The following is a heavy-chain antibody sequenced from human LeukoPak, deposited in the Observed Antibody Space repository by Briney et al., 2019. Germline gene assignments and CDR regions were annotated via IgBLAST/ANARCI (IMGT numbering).Heavy chain of an antibody. V-gene: IGHV3-7*01. CDR2: IKQDESEK. CDR3: ARNLVYCNGGSCYYHVGVDY. J-gene: IGHJ4*02. CDR1: GFTFSSYA. Sequence: GGSLRLSCAASGFTFSSYAMSWVRQAPGKGLEWVANIKQDESEKYYVDSVKGRFTISRDNAKNSLYLQMNILRGEDTAVYYCARNLVYCNGGSCYYHVGVDYWGQGTLVTVSS. D-gene: IGHD2-15*01.